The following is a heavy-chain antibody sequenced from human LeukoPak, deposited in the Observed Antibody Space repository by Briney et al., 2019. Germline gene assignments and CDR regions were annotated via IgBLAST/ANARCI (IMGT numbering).Heavy chain of an antibody. J-gene: IGHJ4*02. CDR1: GGTFSSYA. D-gene: IGHD2-2*01. CDR3: ASHAPGDIVVVPAAPFDY. V-gene: IGHV1-69*05. CDR2: IIPIFGTA. Sequence: SVKVSCKASGGTFSSYAISWVRQAPGQGLEWMGGIIPIFGTANYAQKFQGRVTITTDESTSTAYMELSSLRSEDTAVYYCASHAPGDIVVVPAAPFDYWGQGTLVTVSS.